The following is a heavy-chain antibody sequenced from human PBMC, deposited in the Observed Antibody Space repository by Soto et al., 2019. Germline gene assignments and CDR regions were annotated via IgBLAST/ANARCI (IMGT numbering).Heavy chain of an antibody. J-gene: IGHJ6*02. D-gene: IGHD3-3*01. CDR3: AGGRVLELLLGYYHYEVMDF. CDR2: INHSGST. V-gene: IGHV4-34*01. CDR1: GGSFSGYY. Sequence: SETLSLTCGGYGGSFSGYYWSWFRQPPGKGLEWIGEINHSGSTNYNPSLKSRVTISVDTSKNQFSLKLSSVTAADTAGYYCAGGRVLELLLGYYHYEVMDFPAQRTT.